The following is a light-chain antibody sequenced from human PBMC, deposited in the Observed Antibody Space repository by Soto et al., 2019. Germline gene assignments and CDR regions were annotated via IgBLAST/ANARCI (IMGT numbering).Light chain of an antibody. CDR3: AAWDDSLNGVV. Sequence: QSVLTQPPSVSEAPGQRVTISCSGSSSNIGNNAVNWYQQLPGKAPKLLIYYDDLLPSGVSDRFSGSKSGTSASLAISGLQSEYEADYYCAAWDDSLNGVVFGGGTKRTVL. CDR2: YDD. V-gene: IGLV1-36*01. CDR1: SSNIGNNA. J-gene: IGLJ2*01.